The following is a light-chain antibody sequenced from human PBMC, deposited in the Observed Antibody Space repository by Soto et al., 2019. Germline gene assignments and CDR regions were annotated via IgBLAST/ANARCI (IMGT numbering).Light chain of an antibody. CDR1: QGISSY. Sequence: AIRMTQSPSSFSASTGDRVTITCRASQGISSYLAWYQQKPGKAPKLLIYAASTLQSGVPSRFSGSGSGTDFTLTISRLQPEDFATYYCQQSYSTPITFGQGTRLE. J-gene: IGKJ5*01. CDR3: QQSYSTPIT. V-gene: IGKV1-8*01. CDR2: AAS.